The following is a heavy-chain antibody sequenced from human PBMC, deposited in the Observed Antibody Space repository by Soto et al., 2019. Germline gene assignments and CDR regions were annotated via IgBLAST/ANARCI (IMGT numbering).Heavy chain of an antibody. CDR3: ARDRAGYYDFWSGYYPWWFDP. CDR1: GYTFTSYG. CDR2: ISAYNGNT. J-gene: IGHJ5*02. D-gene: IGHD3-3*01. Sequence: ASVKVSCKASGYTFTSYGISWVRQAPGQGLEWMGWISAYNGNTNYAQKLQGRVTMTTDTSTSTAYMELRSLRPDDTAVYYCARDRAGYYDFWSGYYPWWFDPWGQGTLVTVSS. V-gene: IGHV1-18*01.